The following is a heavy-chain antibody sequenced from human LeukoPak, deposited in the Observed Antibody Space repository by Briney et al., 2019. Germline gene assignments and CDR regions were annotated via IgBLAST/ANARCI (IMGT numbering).Heavy chain of an antibody. V-gene: IGHV4-39*07. CDR2: IYYSGST. D-gene: IGHD3-16*01. CDR1: GGSISSSSYY. Sequence: PSETLSLTCTVSGGSISSSSYYWGWIRQPPGKGLEWIGSIYYSGSTYYNPSLKSRVTISVDTSKNQFSLKLSSVTAADTAVYYCARFPTWGEDFGFDPWGQGTLVTVSS. CDR3: ARFPTWGEDFGFDP. J-gene: IGHJ5*02.